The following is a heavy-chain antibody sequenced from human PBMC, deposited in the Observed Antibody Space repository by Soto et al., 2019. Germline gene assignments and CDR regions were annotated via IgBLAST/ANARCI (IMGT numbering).Heavy chain of an antibody. D-gene: IGHD3-3*01. J-gene: IGHJ4*02. CDR3: AKAPRGGVIITTYSAHIDY. CDR2: INPDGGST. CDR1: GYTFTSYY. V-gene: IGHV1-46*01. Sequence: QVQLVQSGAEVKKPGASVMLSCKASGYTFTSYYMRWVRQAPGQGLEWMGIINPDGGSTRYAQKFQGRVTMTRDTSTSTLYMELSSLRSEDTAVYYCAKAPRGGVIITTYSAHIDYWGQGTLVTVSS.